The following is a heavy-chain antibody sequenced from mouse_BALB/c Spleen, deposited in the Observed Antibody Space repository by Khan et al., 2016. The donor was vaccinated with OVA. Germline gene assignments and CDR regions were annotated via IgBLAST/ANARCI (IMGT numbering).Heavy chain of an antibody. Sequence: QVQLQQSGAELVKPGASVRLSCKSSGYTFTSYYLYWVKQRPGQGLEWIGDINPNNGGTNFNEKFKSKATLNVDKSSSTAYMQLSSLTSEDSAVYDCTRSGYGGFAYWGQGTLVTVSA. CDR1: GYTFTSYY. V-gene: IGHV1S81*02. D-gene: IGHD1-1*02. J-gene: IGHJ3*01. CDR2: INPNNGGT. CDR3: TRSGYGGFAY.